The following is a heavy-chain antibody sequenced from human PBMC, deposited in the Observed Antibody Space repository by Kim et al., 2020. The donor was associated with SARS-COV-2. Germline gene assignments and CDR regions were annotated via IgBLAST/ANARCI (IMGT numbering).Heavy chain of an antibody. V-gene: IGHV3-23*01. CDR3: AKRPRGESGLSYARAFDY. J-gene: IGHJ4*02. D-gene: IGHD3-16*02. CDR2: ISGSGGST. Sequence: GGSLRLSCAASGFTFSSYAMSWVRQAPGKGLEWVSAISGSGGSTYYADSVKGRFTISRDNSKNTLYLQMNSLRAEDTAVYYCAKRPRGESGLSYARAFDYWGQGTLVTVSS. CDR1: GFTFSSYA.